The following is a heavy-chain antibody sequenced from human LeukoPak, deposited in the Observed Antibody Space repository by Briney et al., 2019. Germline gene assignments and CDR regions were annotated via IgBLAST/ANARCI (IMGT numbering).Heavy chain of an antibody. D-gene: IGHD3-10*01. V-gene: IGHV3-23*01. J-gene: IGHJ4*02. Sequence: PGGSLRLSCAASGFTFSSYNMKWVRQAPGKGLEWVSGISGSGDSTYYADSVKGRFTISRDNPKKTLYLLMNSLRAEDTAVYYCAKGPPSLHYYGSGSVDYWGQGTLVTVSS. CDR2: ISGSGDST. CDR3: AKGPPSLHYYGSGSVDY. CDR1: GFTFSSYN.